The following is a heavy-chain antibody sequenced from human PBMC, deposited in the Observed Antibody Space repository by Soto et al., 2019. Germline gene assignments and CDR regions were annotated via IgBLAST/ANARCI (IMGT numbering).Heavy chain of an antibody. J-gene: IGHJ4*02. Sequence: QVQLVQSGTEVKKPGASVKVSCKASGYTFIKYLIHWVRQAPGQGLEWMAIINPDGGVTTYAQKLRGRVTVTSDTSTSTVYMELNTLTSEDTAVYYCARPYSSSWYGMGYWGQGTLVTVSS. V-gene: IGHV1-46*03. CDR2: INPDGGVT. CDR1: GYTFIKYL. CDR3: ARPYSSSWYGMGY. D-gene: IGHD6-13*01.